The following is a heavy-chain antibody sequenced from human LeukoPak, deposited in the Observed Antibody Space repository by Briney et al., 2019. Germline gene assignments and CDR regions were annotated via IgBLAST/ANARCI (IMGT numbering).Heavy chain of an antibody. J-gene: IGHJ4*02. CDR2: INHSGST. D-gene: IGHD3-10*01. V-gene: IGHV4-34*01. CDR3: ARDYYGSGTRLPPFDY. Sequence: SETLSLTCAVYGGSFSGYYWGWIRQPPGKGLEWIGEINHSGSTNYNPSLKSRVTISVDTSKNQFSLKLSSVTAADTAVYYCARDYYGSGTRLPPFDYWGQGTLVTVSS. CDR1: GGSFSGYY.